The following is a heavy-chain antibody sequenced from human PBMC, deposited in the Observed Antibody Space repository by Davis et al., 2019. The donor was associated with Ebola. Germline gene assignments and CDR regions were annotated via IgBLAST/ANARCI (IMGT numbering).Heavy chain of an antibody. CDR1: GGTFSSYA. CDR2: INAGNGNT. D-gene: IGHD3-16*01. J-gene: IGHJ5*02. Sequence: ASVKVSCKASGGTFSSYAISWVRQAPGQGLEWMGWINAGNGNTKYSQKFQGRVTITRDTSASTAYMELSSLRSEDTAVYYCARDWDWFDPWGQGTLVTVSS. CDR3: ARDWDWFDP. V-gene: IGHV1-3*01.